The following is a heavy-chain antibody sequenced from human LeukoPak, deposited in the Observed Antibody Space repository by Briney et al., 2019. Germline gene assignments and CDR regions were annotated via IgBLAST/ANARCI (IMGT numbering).Heavy chain of an antibody. D-gene: IGHD2-15*01. V-gene: IGHV3-21*01. Sequence: GGSLRLSCAASGFTFSSYSMNWVRQAPGKGLXXXSSISSSGSYIYYADSVKGRFTISRDNAKNSLYLQMNSLRAEDTAVYYCARDCSGGSCFSDYWGQGTLVTVSS. CDR3: ARDCSGGSCFSDY. J-gene: IGHJ4*02. CDR2: ISSSGSYI. CDR1: GFTFSSYS.